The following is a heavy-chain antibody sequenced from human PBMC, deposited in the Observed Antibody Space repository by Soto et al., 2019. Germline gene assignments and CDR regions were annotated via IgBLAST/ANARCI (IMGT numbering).Heavy chain of an antibody. CDR3: ARGVTAGVDY. CDR1: GYSFTGLD. V-gene: IGHV1-8*01. D-gene: IGHD1-26*01. J-gene: IGHJ4*02. Sequence: GASGKVCCKASGYSFTGLDINWLRQTTGQGLEWMGWIQPSSGRTGYAQKFQGRVTMTRDTSINTAYMELSSLTSDDTAFYYCARGVTAGVDYWGQGTLVTVSS. CDR2: IQPSSGRT.